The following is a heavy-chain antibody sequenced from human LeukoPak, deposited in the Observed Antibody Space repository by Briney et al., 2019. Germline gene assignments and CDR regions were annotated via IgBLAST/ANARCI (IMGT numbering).Heavy chain of an antibody. CDR2: IIPIFGTA. D-gene: IGHD1/OR15-1a*01. Sequence: GASVKVSCKASGGTFSSYAISWVRQAPGQGLEWMGGIIPIFGTANYAQKFQGRVTITTDESTSTAYMELSSLRSEDTAVYYCARDREHEYYFDYWGQGTLVTVSS. J-gene: IGHJ4*02. CDR1: GGTFSSYA. CDR3: ARDREHEYYFDY. V-gene: IGHV1-69*05.